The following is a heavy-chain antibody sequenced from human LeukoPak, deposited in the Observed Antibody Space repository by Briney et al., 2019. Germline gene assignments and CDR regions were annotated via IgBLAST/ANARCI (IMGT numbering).Heavy chain of an antibody. CDR1: GYTFTSYG. D-gene: IGHD1-26*01. CDR3: AREDDTGRYMGDDAFDI. CDR2: IIPMSDTA. Sequence: ASVKVSCKASGYTFTSYGISWVRQAPGQGLEWMGGIIPMSDTANYPQKFRGRLTITAGIPTSTVYMELSSLRSEDTAVYYCAREDDTGRYMGDDAFDIWGQGTMVTVSS. J-gene: IGHJ3*02. V-gene: IGHV1-69*06.